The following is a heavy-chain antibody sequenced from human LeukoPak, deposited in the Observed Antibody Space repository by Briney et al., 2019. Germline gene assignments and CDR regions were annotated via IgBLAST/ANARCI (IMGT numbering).Heavy chain of an antibody. V-gene: IGHV3-23*01. CDR3: AKDSSTCVENWFDP. D-gene: IGHD2-21*01. CDR2: ILASLGSA. CDR1: GFTFSSYA. J-gene: IGHJ5*02. Sequence: VGSLRLSCEASGFTFSSYAMSWVRQAPGKGLEWVSTILASLGSAYYAHSVKGRVTISRDKSKNTLYLQMNSLRAEDTAVYYCAKDSSTCVENWFDPWGQGTLVSVSS.